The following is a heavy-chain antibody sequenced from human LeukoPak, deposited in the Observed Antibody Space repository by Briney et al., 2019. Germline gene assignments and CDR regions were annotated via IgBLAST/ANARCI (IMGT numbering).Heavy chain of an antibody. V-gene: IGHV4-59*01. Sequence: SETLSLTCTVSGVSMGAYYWSWIRQPPGKGLEWIGYVYYRGITNYNPSLQSRVTISMDTSKNQFSLNLNSVTATDTALFFCARRIAAGGARHFDYWGQGTLVTVSS. CDR2: VYYRGIT. CDR3: ARRIAAGGARHFDY. CDR1: GVSMGAYY. J-gene: IGHJ4*02. D-gene: IGHD6-13*01.